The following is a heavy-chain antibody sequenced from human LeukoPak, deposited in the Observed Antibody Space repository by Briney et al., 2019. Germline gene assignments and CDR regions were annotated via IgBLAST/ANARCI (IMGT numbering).Heavy chain of an antibody. CDR3: ARDRAITIFGVVISAGYFDY. CDR1: GGSISSYY. Sequence: KPSETLSLTCTVSGGSISSYYWSWIRQPPGKGLEWIGYIYYSGSTNYNPSPKSRVTISVDTSKNQFSLKLSSVTAADTAVYYCARDRAITIFGVVISAGYFDYWGQGTLVTVSS. V-gene: IGHV4-59*01. J-gene: IGHJ4*02. CDR2: IYYSGST. D-gene: IGHD3-3*01.